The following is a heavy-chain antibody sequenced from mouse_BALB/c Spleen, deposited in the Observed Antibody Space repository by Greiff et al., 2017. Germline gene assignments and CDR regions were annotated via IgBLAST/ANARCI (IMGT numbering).Heavy chain of an antibody. CDR3: ARSVRDWYFDV. V-gene: IGHV1-69*01. J-gene: IGHJ1*01. CDR1: GYTFTDYW. CDR2: IDTSDSYT. Sequence: QVQLQPPGAELVMPGASVKMSCKASGYTFTDYWMHWVKQRPGQGLEWIGAIDTSDSYTSYNQKFKGKATLTVDESSSTAYMQLSSLTSEDSAVYYCARSVRDWYFDVWGAGTTVTVSS. D-gene: IGHD2-14*01.